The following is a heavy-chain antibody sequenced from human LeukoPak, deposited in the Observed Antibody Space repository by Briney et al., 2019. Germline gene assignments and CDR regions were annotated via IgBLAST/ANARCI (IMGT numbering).Heavy chain of an antibody. Sequence: PSETLSLTCTVSGGSSSSYYWSWIRQPPGKGLEWIGYSYTSGSTNYNPSLKSRVTISVDTSKNQFSLKLSSVTAADTAVYYCARQAEGYCSSTSCLTPFDYWGQGTLVTVSS. CDR3: ARQAEGYCSSTSCLTPFDY. V-gene: IGHV4-4*09. J-gene: IGHJ4*02. D-gene: IGHD2-2*01. CDR1: GGSSSSYY. CDR2: SYTSGST.